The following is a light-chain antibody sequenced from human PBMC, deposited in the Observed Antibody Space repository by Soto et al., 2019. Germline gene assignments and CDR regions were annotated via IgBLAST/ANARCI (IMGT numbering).Light chain of an antibody. V-gene: IGLV7-46*01. CDR1: TGAVATGHY. J-gene: IGLJ1*01. CDR3: LLYSGGYV. CDR2: DTS. Sequence: QPVLTQEPSLTLTPGGTFTLTCGSSTGAVATGHYAYWFQQKPGQAPRPLIYDTSNQFSWTPARFSGSLLGGKAALTLSGAQPEDEADYHCLLYSGGYVFGSGTKVTV.